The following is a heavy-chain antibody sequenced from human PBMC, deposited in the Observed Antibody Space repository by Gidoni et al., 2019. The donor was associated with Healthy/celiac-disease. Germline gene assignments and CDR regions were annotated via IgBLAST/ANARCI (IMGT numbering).Heavy chain of an antibody. Sequence: QVQLVQSGAEVKKPGASVKVSCKASGYTFPSYGISWVRQAPGQGLEWMGWISAYNGNTNYAQKLEGRVTMTTDTSTSTAYMELRSLRSDDTAVYYCARTNCGGDCYYYYYGMDVWGQGTTVTVSS. CDR3: ARTNCGGDCYYYYYGMDV. D-gene: IGHD2-21*02. CDR2: ISAYNGNT. V-gene: IGHV1-18*04. J-gene: IGHJ6*02. CDR1: GYTFPSYG.